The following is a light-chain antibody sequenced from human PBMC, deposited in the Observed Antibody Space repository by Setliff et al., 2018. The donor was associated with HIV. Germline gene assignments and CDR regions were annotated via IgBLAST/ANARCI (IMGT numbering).Light chain of an antibody. CDR1: SSDVGGYNY. V-gene: IGLV2-14*01. CDR3: SSYTSSSTLNYV. Sequence: QFALAQPASVSGSPGQSITISCTGTSSDVGGYNYVSWYQQHPGKAPKLMIYEVSNRPSGVSNRFSGSKSGNTASLTISGLQAEDEADYYCSSYTSSSTLNYVFGTGTKV. J-gene: IGLJ1*01. CDR2: EVS.